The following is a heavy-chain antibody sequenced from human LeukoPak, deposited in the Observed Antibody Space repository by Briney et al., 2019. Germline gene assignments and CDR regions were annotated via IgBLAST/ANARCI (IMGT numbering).Heavy chain of an antibody. Sequence: GGSLRLSCAASGFTFDDYGMSWVRRAPGKGLEWVSGINWNGGSTGYADSVKGRFTISRDNAKNSLYLQMNSLRAEDTALYYCARDSEDSSSWTPTTWWFDPWGQGTLVTVSS. J-gene: IGHJ5*02. D-gene: IGHD6-13*01. CDR1: GFTFDDYG. V-gene: IGHV3-20*04. CDR3: ARDSEDSSSWTPTTWWFDP. CDR2: INWNGGST.